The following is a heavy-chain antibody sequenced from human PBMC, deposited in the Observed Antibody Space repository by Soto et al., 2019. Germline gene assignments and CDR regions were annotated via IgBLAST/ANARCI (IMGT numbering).Heavy chain of an antibody. CDR2: ISGSGGST. D-gene: IGHD3-3*01. J-gene: IGHJ3*02. CDR1: GFTFSSYA. CDR3: AKDVGVITIFGLGAFDI. Sequence: GGSLRLSCAASGFTFSSYAMSWVRQAPGKGLEWVSAISGSGGSTYYADSVKGRFTISRDNSKNTLYLQMNSLRAEDTAVYYCAKDVGVITIFGLGAFDIWGQGTMVTVSS. V-gene: IGHV3-23*01.